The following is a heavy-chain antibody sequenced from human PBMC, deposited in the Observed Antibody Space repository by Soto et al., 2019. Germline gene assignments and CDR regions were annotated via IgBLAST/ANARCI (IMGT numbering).Heavy chain of an antibody. J-gene: IGHJ4*02. CDR1: GFTFSNYG. CDR2: LWFDGSKE. CDR3: ARASDTSGPPFY. V-gene: IGHV3-33*01. D-gene: IGHD6-19*01. Sequence: SLRLSCEASGFTFSNYGMHWVRQAPGKGLEWVAVLWFDGSKEYYADSVKGRFTISRDDSKNTLYMQMNSLRAEDTALYYCARASDTSGPPFYWGQGTLVTVSS.